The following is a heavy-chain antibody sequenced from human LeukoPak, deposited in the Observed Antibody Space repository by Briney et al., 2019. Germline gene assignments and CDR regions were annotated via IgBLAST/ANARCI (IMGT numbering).Heavy chain of an antibody. CDR3: AKMARNYYDSSGPLDY. V-gene: IGHV3-23*01. CDR2: INESGAGT. J-gene: IGHJ4*02. Sequence: PGGSLRLSCAASGITLSSYAMNWVRQAPGKGLEWVSRINESGAGTYYADSVKGRSTISRDNSKNTMYLQMNSLRAEDTAVYYCAKMARNYYDSSGPLDYGGQGTLVTVP. CDR1: GITLSSYA. D-gene: IGHD3-22*01.